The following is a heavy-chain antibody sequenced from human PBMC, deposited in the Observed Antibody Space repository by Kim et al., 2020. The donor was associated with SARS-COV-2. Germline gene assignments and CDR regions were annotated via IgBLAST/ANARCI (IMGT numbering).Heavy chain of an antibody. D-gene: IGHD3-10*01. Sequence: SETLSLTCTVSGCSISGYYWSWIRQPPKKGLEWIGYIYYSGDTKYNPSLKSRVTMSVDTSKNKFSLKLNSVTAADTAAYYCARANYYGSGSNWFDPGGQG. CDR3: ARANYYGSGSNWFDP. CDR2: IYYSGDT. J-gene: IGHJ5*02. CDR1: GCSISGYY. V-gene: IGHV4-59*13.